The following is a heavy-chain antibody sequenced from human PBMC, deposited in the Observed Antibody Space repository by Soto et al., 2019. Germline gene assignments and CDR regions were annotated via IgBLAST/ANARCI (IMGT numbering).Heavy chain of an antibody. CDR2: INPNSGGT. CDR1: GYKFVGYY. Sequence: SVKTSCKAPGYKFVGYYMPWVRQAPGQGLEWMGWINPNSGGTNYAQKFQDWVTLTRDTSITTAYMELSGLKSADTAVYYCARRSVPAAISRSGYEHYYAMDVW. V-gene: IGHV1-2*04. D-gene: IGHD2-2*02. CDR3: ARRSVPAAISRSGYEHYYAMDV. J-gene: IGHJ6*01.